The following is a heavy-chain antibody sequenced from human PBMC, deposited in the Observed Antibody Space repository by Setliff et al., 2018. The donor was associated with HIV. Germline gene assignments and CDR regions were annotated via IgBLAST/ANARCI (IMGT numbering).Heavy chain of an antibody. CDR1: GGSLVASNW. V-gene: IGHV4-4*02. CDR2: IYHTGTT. J-gene: IGHJ6*03. Sequence: SETLSLTCVVSGGSLVASNWWSWVRQSPGKGLEWIGDIYHTGTTKYNPSLKSRVTISVDTSKNQFSLKLSSVTAADTAMYYCAKTGVSRRKHYYYYMDLWGKGTSVTV. D-gene: IGHD6-6*01. CDR3: AKTGVSRRKHYYYYMDL.